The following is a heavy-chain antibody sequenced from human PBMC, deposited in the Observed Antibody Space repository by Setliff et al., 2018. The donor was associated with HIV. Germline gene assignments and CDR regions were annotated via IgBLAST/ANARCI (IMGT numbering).Heavy chain of an antibody. CDR1: GGSMTRNY. V-gene: IGHV4-4*07. D-gene: IGHD3-10*01. J-gene: IGHJ4*02. CDR3: ARWGITKYYFDY. Sequence: SETLSLTCSVSGGSMTRNYWSWIRQPAGKGLEWIGRIYTSGSTNYNPSLKSRVTISVDTSKNQFSLKLSSVTAADTAVYYCARWGITKYYFDYWGQGTLVTSPQ. CDR2: IYTSGST.